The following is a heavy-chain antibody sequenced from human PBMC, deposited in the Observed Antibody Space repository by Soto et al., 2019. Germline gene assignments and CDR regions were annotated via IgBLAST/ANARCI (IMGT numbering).Heavy chain of an antibody. CDR3: XAXSNPNEYFQH. CDR1: GFTFTSSA. J-gene: IGHJ1*01. Sequence: QMQLVQSGPEVKKPGTSVKVSCKASGFTFTSSAMQWVRQARGQRLEWIGWIVVGSGNTNYAQKFQERVTITRDMSXSXAYMELXXXXXXXXXXXXXXAXSNPNEYFQHWGQGTLVTVSS. V-gene: IGHV1-58*02. CDR2: IVVGSGNT.